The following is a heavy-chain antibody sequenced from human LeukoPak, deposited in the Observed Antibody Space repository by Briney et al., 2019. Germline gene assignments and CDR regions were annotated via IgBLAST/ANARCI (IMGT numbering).Heavy chain of an antibody. J-gene: IGHJ4*02. CDR1: GFTFSSYA. Sequence: GGSLRLSCAASGFTFSSYAMSRVRQAPGKGLEWGSAISGSGGSTYYADSVKGRFTISRDNSKNTLYLQMNSLRAEDTAVYYCAKDQIAVAGFVGIQRPGDFDYWGQGTLVTVSS. CDR3: AKDQIAVAGFVGIQRPGDFDY. CDR2: ISGSGGST. D-gene: IGHD6-19*01. V-gene: IGHV3-23*01.